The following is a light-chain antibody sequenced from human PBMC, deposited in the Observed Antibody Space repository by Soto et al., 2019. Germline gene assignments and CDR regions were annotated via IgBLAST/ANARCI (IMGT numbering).Light chain of an antibody. V-gene: IGKV3-15*01. CDR3: QQFQNWTYT. CDR1: QSVSSN. J-gene: IGKJ2*01. CDR2: GAS. Sequence: EIVMTQSPATLSVSPGERATLSCRATQSVSSNLAWYQQKPGQAPRLLIYGASTRAAGIPARFSGSGSGTQFTLSISSLQSEHFAVYYCQQFQNWTYTFGQMTKLEI.